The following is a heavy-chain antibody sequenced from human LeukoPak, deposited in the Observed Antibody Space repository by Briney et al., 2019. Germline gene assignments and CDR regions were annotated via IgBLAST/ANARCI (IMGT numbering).Heavy chain of an antibody. CDR3: ARDRTAMVSYGFDY. CDR1: GYTFTGYY. D-gene: IGHD5-18*01. Sequence: ASVKVSCKASGYTFTGYYMHWVRQAPGQGLEWMGWINPNSGGTNYAQKFQGWDTMTRDTSISTAYMELSRLRSDDTAVYYCARDRTAMVSYGFDYWGQGTLVTVSS. CDR2: INPNSGGT. J-gene: IGHJ4*02. V-gene: IGHV1-2*04.